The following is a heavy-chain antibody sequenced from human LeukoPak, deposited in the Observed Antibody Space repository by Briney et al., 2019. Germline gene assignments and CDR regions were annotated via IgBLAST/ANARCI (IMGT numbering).Heavy chain of an antibody. CDR3: AREGLRGRRYHDILTGPDWFDP. CDR2: IYSSGGT. D-gene: IGHD3-9*01. J-gene: IGHJ5*02. V-gene: IGHV3-53*01. Sequence: AGGSLRLSCATSGFTFNTYAMSWVRQAPGKGLECVSVIYSSGGTYYADSVKGRFTISRDNSKNTLYLQMNSLRAEDTAVYYCAREGLRGRRYHDILTGPDWFDPWGQGTLVTVSS. CDR1: GFTFNTYA.